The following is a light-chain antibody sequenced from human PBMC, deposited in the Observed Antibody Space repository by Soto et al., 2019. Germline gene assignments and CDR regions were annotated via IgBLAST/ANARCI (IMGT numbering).Light chain of an antibody. J-gene: IGLJ3*02. Sequence: QSALTQPASVSGSRGQSITISCTGTSSDVGGYNYVFWYQQHPGKAPKLMIYEVSNRPSGVSNRFSGSKSGNTASLTISGLQAEDEADYYCSSYTSSSTLLFGGGTKLTVL. CDR1: SSDVGGYNY. CDR3: SSYTSSSTLL. V-gene: IGLV2-14*01. CDR2: EVS.